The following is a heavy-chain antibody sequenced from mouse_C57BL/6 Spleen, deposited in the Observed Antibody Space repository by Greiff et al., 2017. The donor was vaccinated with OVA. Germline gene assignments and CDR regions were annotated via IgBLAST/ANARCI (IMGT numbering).Heavy chain of an antibody. V-gene: IGHV1-64*01. Sequence: VQLQQPGAELVKPGASVKLSCKASGYTFTSYWMHWVKQRPGQGLEWIGMIHPNSGSTNYNEKFKSKATLTVDKSSRTAYMQLSSLTSEDSAVYYCARGEGIYDYGSSPAWFAYWGQGTLVTVSA. CDR1: GYTFTSYW. CDR2: IHPNSGST. J-gene: IGHJ3*01. CDR3: ARGEGIYDYGSSPAWFAY. D-gene: IGHD1-1*01.